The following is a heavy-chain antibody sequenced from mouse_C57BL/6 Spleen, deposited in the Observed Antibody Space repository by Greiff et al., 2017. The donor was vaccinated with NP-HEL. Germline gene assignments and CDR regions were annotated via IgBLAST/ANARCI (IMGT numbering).Heavy chain of an antibody. Sequence: EVKVEESGGGLVQPGGSLSLSCAASGFTFTDYYMSWVRQPPGKALEWLGFIRNKANGYTTEYSASVKGRFTISRDNSQSILYLQMNALRAEDSATYYCARYVGRDYAMDYWGQGTSVTVSS. CDR3: ARYVGRDYAMDY. CDR1: GFTFTDYY. J-gene: IGHJ4*01. V-gene: IGHV7-3*01. CDR2: IRNKANGYTT. D-gene: IGHD4-1*01.